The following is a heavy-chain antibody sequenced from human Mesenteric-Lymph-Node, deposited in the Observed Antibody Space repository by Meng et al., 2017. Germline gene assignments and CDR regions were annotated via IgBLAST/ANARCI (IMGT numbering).Heavy chain of an antibody. D-gene: IGHD2-15*01. Sequence: SETLSLTCTVSGASISSGSSHWNWIRQPAGKGLEWIGRIDTSGTTYFNPSLKSRVSVSVDTSKNQLSLKLSSVTAADTAVYYCARDLDYSLDYWGQGTLVTVSS. V-gene: IGHV4-61*02. CDR1: GASISSGSSH. CDR3: ARDLDYSLDY. CDR2: IDTSGTT. J-gene: IGHJ4*02.